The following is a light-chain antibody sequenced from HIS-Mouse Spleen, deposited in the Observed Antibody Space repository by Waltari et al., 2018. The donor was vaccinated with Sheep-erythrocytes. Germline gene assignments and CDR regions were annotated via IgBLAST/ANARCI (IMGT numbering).Light chain of an antibody. J-gene: IGKJ4*01. CDR1: QSVLYSSNNKNY. V-gene: IGKV4-1*01. CDR3: QQANSFPLS. Sequence: DIVMTQSPDSLAVSLGERATINCKSSQSVLYSSNNKNYLAWYQQKPGQPPKLLIYWASTRESGVPDRFSGSGSGTDFTLTISSLQPEDFATYYCQQANSFPLSFGGGTK. CDR2: WAS.